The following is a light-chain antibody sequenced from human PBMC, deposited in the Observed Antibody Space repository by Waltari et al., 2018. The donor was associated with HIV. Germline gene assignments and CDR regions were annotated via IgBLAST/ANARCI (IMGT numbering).Light chain of an antibody. CDR1: DFHLGNNF. V-gene: IGLV1-51*01. J-gene: IGLJ2*01. CDR2: ENR. CDR3: GTWDSSLSIGV. Sequence: QSTLTQPPSVSAAPGQDVTISCSGSDFHLGNNFVSWYQQLAGEAPKVVIFENRKRPSGIPDRFSGSRSGTSATLAITGLQPGDEADYYCGTWDSSLSIGVFGGGTRLTVL.